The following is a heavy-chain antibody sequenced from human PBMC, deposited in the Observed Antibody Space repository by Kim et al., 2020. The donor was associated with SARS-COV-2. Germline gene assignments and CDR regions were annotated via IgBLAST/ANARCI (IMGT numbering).Heavy chain of an antibody. V-gene: IGHV6-1*01. D-gene: IGHD1-1*01. CDR2: TYFRSKWYF. J-gene: IGHJ5*02. CDR3: ARHKTVRGTFNSNYFDP. Sequence: SQTLSLTCAISGDSVSSDSAVWNGVRQSPSRGLEWLGRTYFRSKWYFDYAASVTGRMTINPDTSKTHFSLQLNSVTPDDTAVYFCARHKTVRGTFNSNYFDPWGQGTLVTVSS. CDR1: GDSVSSDSAV.